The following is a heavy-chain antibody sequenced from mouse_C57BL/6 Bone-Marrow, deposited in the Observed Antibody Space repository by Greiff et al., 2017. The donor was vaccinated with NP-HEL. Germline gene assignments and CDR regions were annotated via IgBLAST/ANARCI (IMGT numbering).Heavy chain of an antibody. Sequence: EVQLQQSVAELVRPGASVKLSCTASGFTIKNTYMHWVKQRPEQGLEWIGRIDPANGNTKYAPQFQGKATITADPSSNTAYLQLSSLTSESTAIYYCARGNSSYAMCNWGQGTSVTVSS. CDR1: GFTIKNTY. J-gene: IGHJ4*01. V-gene: IGHV14-3*01. CDR2: IDPANGNT. D-gene: IGHD2-1*01. CDR3: ARGNSSYAMCN.